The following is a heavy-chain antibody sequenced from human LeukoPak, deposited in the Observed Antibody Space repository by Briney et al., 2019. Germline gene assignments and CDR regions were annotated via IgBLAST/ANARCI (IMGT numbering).Heavy chain of an antibody. J-gene: IGHJ6*02. Sequence: GGSLRLSCAASGFTFSSYAMHWVRQAPGKGLEWVAVISYDGSNKYYADSVKGRFTISRDNSKNTLYLQMNSLRAEDTAVYYCARDQIVVVVAATYYYGMDVWGQGTTVTVSS. CDR3: ARDQIVVVVAATYYYGMDV. CDR1: GFTFSSYA. V-gene: IGHV3-30-3*01. D-gene: IGHD2-15*01. CDR2: ISYDGSNK.